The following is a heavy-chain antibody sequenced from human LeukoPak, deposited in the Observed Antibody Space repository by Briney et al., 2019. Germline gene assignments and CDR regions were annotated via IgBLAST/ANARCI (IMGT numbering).Heavy chain of an antibody. D-gene: IGHD6-13*01. Sequence: SETLSLTCAVYGGSFSGYYWSWIRQPPGKGLEWIGEINHSGSTNYNPSLKSRVTISTDTSNNQVSLKLNSVTAADTAVYYCARLSRIASAGDYDYHSLDVWGQGTTVTVSS. CDR2: INHSGST. CDR1: GGSFSGYY. CDR3: ARLSRIASAGDYDYHSLDV. J-gene: IGHJ6*02. V-gene: IGHV4-34*01.